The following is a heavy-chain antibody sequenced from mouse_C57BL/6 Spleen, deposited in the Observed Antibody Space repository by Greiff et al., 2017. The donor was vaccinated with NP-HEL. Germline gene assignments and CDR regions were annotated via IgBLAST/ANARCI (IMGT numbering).Heavy chain of an antibody. J-gene: IGHJ4*01. D-gene: IGHD1-3*01. Sequence: EVKLMESGAELVRPGASVKLSCTASGFNIKDDYMHWVKQRPEQGLEWIGWIDPENGDTEYASQFQGKATITADTSANPADLQLRSLTSEDTAVYYCTTRKLDYAMDYWGQGTSGTVSS. V-gene: IGHV14-4*01. CDR1: GFNIKDDY. CDR3: TTRKLDYAMDY. CDR2: IDPENGDT.